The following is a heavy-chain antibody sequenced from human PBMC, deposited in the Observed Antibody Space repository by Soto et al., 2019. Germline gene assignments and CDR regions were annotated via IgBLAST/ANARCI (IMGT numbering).Heavy chain of an antibody. CDR3: ARGRATVTTTRRYYYYGMDV. V-gene: IGHV4-34*01. CDR2: INHSGST. J-gene: IGHJ6*02. Sequence: SETLSLTCAVYGGSFSGYYWSWIRQPPGKGLEWIGEINHSGSTNYNPSLKSRVTISVDTSKNQFSLKLSSVTAADTAVYYCARGRATVTTTRRYYYYGMDVWGQGTTVTV. D-gene: IGHD4-17*01. CDR1: GGSFSGYY.